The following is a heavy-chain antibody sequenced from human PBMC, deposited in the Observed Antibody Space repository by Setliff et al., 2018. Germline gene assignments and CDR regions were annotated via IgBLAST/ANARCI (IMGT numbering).Heavy chain of an antibody. CDR2: VYDSGTT. D-gene: IGHD2-2*01. V-gene: IGHV4-39*01. CDR1: GGSISSISYY. CDR3: ASCRYQVPYDY. J-gene: IGHJ4*02. Sequence: SETLSLTCTVPGGSISSISYYWGWISQPPGKGLEWIGTVYDSGTTYYNPSLKSRVTIFVDTSKNQFSLNLNSVTAADTGVYYCASCRYQVPYDYWGQGILVTVSS.